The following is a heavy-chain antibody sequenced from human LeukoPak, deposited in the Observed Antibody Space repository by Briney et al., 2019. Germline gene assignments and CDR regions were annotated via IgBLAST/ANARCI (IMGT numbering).Heavy chain of an antibody. V-gene: IGHV4-31*03. CDR2: IYSSGST. CDR1: GGSISSGSYY. J-gene: IGHJ5*02. Sequence: SETLSLTCTVSGGSISSGSYYWTWIRQHPGKGLEWIGYIYSSGSTYYNPSLKSRVTISVDTSKNQFSLKLSSVTAADTAVYYCARGVAAAGRRNNWFDPWGQGTLVTVSS. D-gene: IGHD6-13*01. CDR3: ARGVAAAGRRNNWFDP.